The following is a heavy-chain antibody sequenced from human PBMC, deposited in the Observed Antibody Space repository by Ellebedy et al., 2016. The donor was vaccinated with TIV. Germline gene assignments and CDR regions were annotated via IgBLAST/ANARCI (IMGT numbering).Heavy chain of an antibody. D-gene: IGHD5-18*01. CDR1: GFTFSCYG. CDR2: IWYDGSNK. V-gene: IGHV3-33*01. CDR3: AREMLGGGYSFVTDC. J-gene: IGHJ4*02. Sequence: GESLKISCTASGFTFSCYGMHWVRQAPGKGLEWVAVIWYDGSNKYYAESVKGRFTISRDNSKNTLILQVNSLRAEDTAVYYCAREMLGGGYSFVTDCWGQGTLVTVSS.